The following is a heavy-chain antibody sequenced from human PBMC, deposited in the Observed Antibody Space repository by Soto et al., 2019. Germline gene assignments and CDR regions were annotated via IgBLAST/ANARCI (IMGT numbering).Heavy chain of an antibody. V-gene: IGHV1-24*01. Sequence: ASVKVSCKVSGYTLTELSMHWVRQAPGKGLEWMGGFDPEDGETIYAQKFQGRVTMTEDTSTDTAYMELSSLRSQDTAVYYCATGYYYDSSGPRDYFDYWGQGTLVTVSS. J-gene: IGHJ4*02. CDR2: FDPEDGET. CDR3: ATGYYYDSSGPRDYFDY. CDR1: GYTLTELS. D-gene: IGHD3-22*01.